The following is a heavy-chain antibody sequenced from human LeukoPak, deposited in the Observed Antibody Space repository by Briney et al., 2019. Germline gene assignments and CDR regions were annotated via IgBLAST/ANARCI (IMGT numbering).Heavy chain of an antibody. Sequence: SETLSLTCTVSGGSISSSSYYWGWIRQPPGKGLGWIGSIYYSGSTYYNPSLKSRVTISVDTSKNQFSLKLSSVTAADTAVYYCARHVTGFRSGYSDYWGQGTLVTVSS. CDR3: ARHVTGFRSGYSDY. J-gene: IGHJ4*02. D-gene: IGHD3-3*01. CDR1: GGSISSSSYY. V-gene: IGHV4-39*01. CDR2: IYYSGST.